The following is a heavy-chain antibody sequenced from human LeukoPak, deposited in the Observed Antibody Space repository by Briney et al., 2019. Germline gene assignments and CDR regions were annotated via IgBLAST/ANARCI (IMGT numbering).Heavy chain of an antibody. CDR2: IIPIFGTA. V-gene: IGHV1-69*13. D-gene: IGHD2-21*02. J-gene: IGHJ4*02. Sequence: ASVKVSCKASGGTFSSYAISWVRQAPGQGLEWMGGIIPIFGTANYAQKFQGRVTITADESTSTAYMELSGLRSEDTAVYYCARDLLAYCGGDCYNVGWGQGTLVTVSS. CDR3: ARDLLAYCGGDCYNVG. CDR1: GGTFSSYA.